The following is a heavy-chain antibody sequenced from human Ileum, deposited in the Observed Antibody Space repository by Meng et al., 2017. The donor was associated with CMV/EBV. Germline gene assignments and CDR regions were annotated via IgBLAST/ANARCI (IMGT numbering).Heavy chain of an antibody. J-gene: IGHJ4*02. CDR1: EFTFSNYW. CDR3: ARDPFRDGF. V-gene: IGHV3-7*03. Sequence: GESLKISCVASEFTFSNYWMSWVRQAPGKGLEWVANIKRDGTEQLYVDSVKGRFTISRDNAKNSLYLQMNSLRAEDTAVYHCARDPFRDGFWGQGKLVTVSS. CDR2: IKRDGTEQ.